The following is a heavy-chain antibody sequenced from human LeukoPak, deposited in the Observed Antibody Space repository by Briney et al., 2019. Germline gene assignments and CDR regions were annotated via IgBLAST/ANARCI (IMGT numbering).Heavy chain of an antibody. CDR1: GFTFSRYG. J-gene: IGHJ6*03. CDR3: ARGMITPGPWYMDV. CDR2: ISYDGSNK. V-gene: IGHV3-30*04. Sequence: QSGGSLRLSCAASGFTFSRYGMHWVRQAPGKGLEWVTAISYDGSNKYYADSVKGRFTISRDNAKNSLYLQMNSLRAEDTAVYYCARGMITPGPWYMDVWGKGTTVTISS. D-gene: IGHD3-16*01.